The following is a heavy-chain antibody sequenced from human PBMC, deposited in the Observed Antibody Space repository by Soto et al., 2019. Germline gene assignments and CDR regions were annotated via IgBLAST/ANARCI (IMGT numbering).Heavy chain of an antibody. Sequence: VQLVESGGGVVQPGRSLRLSCAASGFTFSSYGMHWVRQAPGKGLEWVAVISYDGSNKYYADSVKGRFTISRDNSKNTLYLQMNSLRAEDTAVYYCAKGQGYSGYEYYYYGMDVWGQGTTVTVSS. CDR1: GFTFSSYG. CDR2: ISYDGSNK. CDR3: AKGQGYSGYEYYYYGMDV. D-gene: IGHD5-12*01. J-gene: IGHJ6*02. V-gene: IGHV3-30*18.